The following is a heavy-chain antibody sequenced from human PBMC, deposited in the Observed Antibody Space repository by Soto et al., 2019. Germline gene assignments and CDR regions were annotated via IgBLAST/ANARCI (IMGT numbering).Heavy chain of an antibody. Sequence: ASVKVSCKASGYTFTSYGISWVRQAPGQGLEWMGWISAYNGNTNYAQKLQGRVTMTTDTSTSTAYMELRRLRSDDTAVYYCARVVPAAISGYYYYYMDVWGKGTTVTVSS. CDR1: GYTFTSYG. D-gene: IGHD2-2*02. J-gene: IGHJ6*03. CDR3: ARVVPAAISGYYYYYMDV. V-gene: IGHV1-18*01. CDR2: ISAYNGNT.